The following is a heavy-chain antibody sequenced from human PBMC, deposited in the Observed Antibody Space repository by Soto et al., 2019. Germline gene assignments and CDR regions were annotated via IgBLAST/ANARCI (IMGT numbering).Heavy chain of an antibody. Sequence: PSETLSLTCTVSGGSINSSSYYWGWIRQPPGKGLEWIGGIYYSVSTYYNPSLKSQVTISVDTSKNQFSLKLNSVTAADTAVYYCAKWANYYGSGSYYFPYNWFDPWGQGTLVTVSS. J-gene: IGHJ5*02. V-gene: IGHV4-39*01. CDR1: GGSINSSSYY. D-gene: IGHD3-10*01. CDR2: IYYSVST. CDR3: AKWANYYGSGSYYFPYNWFDP.